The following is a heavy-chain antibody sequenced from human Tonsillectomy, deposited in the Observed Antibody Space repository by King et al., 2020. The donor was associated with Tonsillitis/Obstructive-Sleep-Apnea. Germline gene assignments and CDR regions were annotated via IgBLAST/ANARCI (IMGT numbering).Heavy chain of an antibody. CDR1: GFTLSNYW. V-gene: IGHV3-74*01. D-gene: IGHD3-3*01. CDR2: INSDGSST. J-gene: IGHJ4*02. Sequence: VQLVESGGGLVQPGGSLRLSCAASGFTLSNYWMHWVRQAPGKGLVWVSRINSDGSSTTYADSMKGRFTISRDNAKNTLYLQMSSLRAEDTAVYYCARGPGDFWSGFINYWGQGTLVTVSS. CDR3: ARGPGDFWSGFINY.